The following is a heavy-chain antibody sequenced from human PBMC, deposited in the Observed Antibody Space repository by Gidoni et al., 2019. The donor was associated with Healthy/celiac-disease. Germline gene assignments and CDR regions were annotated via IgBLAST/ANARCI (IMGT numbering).Heavy chain of an antibody. CDR3: ARLSTGTIARTGYYYYGMDV. Sequence: QVQLQESGPELVQPSQTLSLTCTVSGGSISSGGYYCSWIRQHPGKGLEWIGYIYYSGSTYYNPSLKSRVTISVDTSKNQFPLKLSSVTAADTAVYYCARLSTGTIARTGYYYYGMDVWGQGTTVTVSS. CDR2: IYYSGST. CDR1: GGSISSGGYY. V-gene: IGHV4-31*03. D-gene: IGHD1-7*01. J-gene: IGHJ6*02.